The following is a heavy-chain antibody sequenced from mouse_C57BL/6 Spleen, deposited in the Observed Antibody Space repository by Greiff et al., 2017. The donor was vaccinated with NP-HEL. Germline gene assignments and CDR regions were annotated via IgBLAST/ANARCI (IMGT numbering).Heavy chain of an antibody. CDR1: GYTFTDYY. Sequence: EVQLQQSGPELVKPGASVKISCKASGYTFTDYYMNWVKQSHGKSLEWIGDINPNNGGTSSNQKFKGQATLTVDKSSSTAYMELRSLTSEDSAVYDGARSDYDEAWFAYWGQGTLVTVSA. CDR2: INPNNGGT. J-gene: IGHJ3*01. D-gene: IGHD2-4*01. V-gene: IGHV1-26*01. CDR3: ARSDYDEAWFAY.